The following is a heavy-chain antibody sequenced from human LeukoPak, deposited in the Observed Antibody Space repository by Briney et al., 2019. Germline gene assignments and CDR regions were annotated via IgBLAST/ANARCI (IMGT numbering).Heavy chain of an antibody. D-gene: IGHD1-26*01. Sequence: GGSLRLSCAASGFTFSSYWMHWVRQAPGKGLVWVSRINSDGSSTSYADSVKGRFTISRDNSKNTLYLQMNSLRAEDTAVYYCARAEYSGSYFSGYYYYMDVWGKGTTVTVSS. CDR3: ARAEYSGSYFSGYYYYMDV. CDR1: GFTFSSYW. CDR2: INSDGSST. V-gene: IGHV3-74*01. J-gene: IGHJ6*03.